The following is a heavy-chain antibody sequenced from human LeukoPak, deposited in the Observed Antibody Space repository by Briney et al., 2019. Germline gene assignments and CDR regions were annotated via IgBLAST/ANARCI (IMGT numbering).Heavy chain of an antibody. V-gene: IGHV3-74*01. Sequence: GGSLRLSCAGSGFTFSSYWMHWVRQAPGKGLVWVSRISTDASSTTYADSVKGRFTISRDNSKNTLYLQMNSLRAEDTAVYYCASDSSSWYGIVNYWGQGTLVTVSS. CDR3: ASDSSSWYGIVNY. J-gene: IGHJ4*02. D-gene: IGHD6-13*01. CDR1: GFTFSSYW. CDR2: ISTDASST.